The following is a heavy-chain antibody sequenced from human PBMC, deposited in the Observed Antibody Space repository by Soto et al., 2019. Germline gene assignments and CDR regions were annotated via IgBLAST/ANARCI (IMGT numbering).Heavy chain of an antibody. Sequence: QVQLQESGPGLVKPSQTLSLTCTVSGGSISSGGYYWSWIRQHPGKGLEWIGYIYSSGSTYYNPSFRSCLTISVDTSKTQLSLKLRSVTAADTAVYYCARVGIPMPRWWFDPWGQGTLVTVSS. D-gene: IGHD2-2*01. J-gene: IGHJ5*02. CDR3: ARVGIPMPRWWFDP. V-gene: IGHV4-31*03. CDR2: IYSSGST. CDR1: GGSISSGGYY.